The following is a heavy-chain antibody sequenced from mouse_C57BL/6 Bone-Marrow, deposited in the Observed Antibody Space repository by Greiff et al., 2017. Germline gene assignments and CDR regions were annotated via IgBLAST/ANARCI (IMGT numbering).Heavy chain of an antibody. D-gene: IGHD1-1*01. CDR2: IYPRDGST. CDR1: GYTFTSYD. CDR3: AGCYGGSYWYFGV. V-gene: IGHV1-85*01. Sequence: QVQLQQPGPELVKPGASVKLSCKASGYTFTSYDINWVKQRPGQGLEWIGWIYPRDGSTKYNEKFKGKATLTVDTSSSTAYMELHSLTSEDSAVFFCAGCYGGSYWYFGVWGAGTTVTGSS. J-gene: IGHJ1*01.